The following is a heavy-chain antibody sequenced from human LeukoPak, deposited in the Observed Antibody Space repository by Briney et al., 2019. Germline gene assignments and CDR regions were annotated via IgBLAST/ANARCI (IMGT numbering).Heavy chain of an antibody. J-gene: IGHJ4*02. Sequence: SETLSLTCTVSGGSISSYYWSWIRQPPGKGLEWIGYIYYSGSTNYNPSLKSRVTISVDTSKNQFSLKLSSVTAADTAVYYCARVDAENYDFWSGYEAAFDYWGQGTLVTVSS. D-gene: IGHD3-3*01. CDR3: ARVDAENYDFWSGYEAAFDY. CDR2: IYYSGST. CDR1: GGSISSYY. V-gene: IGHV4-59*12.